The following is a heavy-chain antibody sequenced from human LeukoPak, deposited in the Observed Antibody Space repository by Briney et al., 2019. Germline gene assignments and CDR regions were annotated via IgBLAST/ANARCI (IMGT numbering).Heavy chain of an antibody. CDR3: ARGYDILTGYYEYYFDY. V-gene: IGHV1-8*02. CDR1: GYTFTSYD. CDR2: MNPNSGNT. J-gene: IGHJ4*02. D-gene: IGHD3-9*01. Sequence: GASVRVSCKASGYTFTSYDINWVRQATGQGLEWMGWMNPNSGNTNYAQKLQGRVTMTRNTSISTAYMELSSLRSEDTAVYYCARGYDILTGYYEYYFDYWGQGTLVTVSS.